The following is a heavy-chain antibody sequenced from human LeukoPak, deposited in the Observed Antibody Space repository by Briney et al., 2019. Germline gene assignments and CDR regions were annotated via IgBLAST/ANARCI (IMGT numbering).Heavy chain of an antibody. D-gene: IGHD3-9*01. V-gene: IGHV1-8*01. J-gene: IGHJ3*02. Sequence: AASVKVSCKASGYTFTSYDSNWVRQATGQGLEWMGWMKPNSGNTGYAQKFQGRVTMNRNTSISTAYMELSSLRSEHTAVYYCARGPRNSRDQLRYLAWSDAFDIWGQGTMVTVSS. CDR1: GYTFTSYD. CDR2: MKPNSGNT. CDR3: ARGPRNSRDQLRYLAWSDAFDI.